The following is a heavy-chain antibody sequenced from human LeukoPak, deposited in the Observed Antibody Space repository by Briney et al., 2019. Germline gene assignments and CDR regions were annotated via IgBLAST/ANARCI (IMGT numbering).Heavy chain of an antibody. CDR2: ISGSSGTI. CDR3: ARRAAAPYCFDF. CDR1: GFTFSSFN. Sequence: PGGSLRLSRAGSGFTFSSFNMNWVRQAPGKGLEWVSYISGSSGTIYYEDSVKGRFTISRDNAKNSLYLQMNSLRAEDTAVYYCARRAAAPYCFDFWGQGTLVTVSS. V-gene: IGHV3-48*01. D-gene: IGHD6-13*01. J-gene: IGHJ4*02.